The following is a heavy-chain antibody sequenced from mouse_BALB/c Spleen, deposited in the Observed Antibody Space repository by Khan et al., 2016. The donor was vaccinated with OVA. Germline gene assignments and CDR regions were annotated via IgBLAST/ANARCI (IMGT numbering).Heavy chain of an antibody. Sequence: EVKLVESGGGLVKPGGSLKLSCAASGFTFSNYGVSWVRQTPEKRLEWVASISSGDTTYYPDSVKGRFTISRANARNILYLQMSSLRSEDTAMYYCARDYWFAYWGQGTLVTVSA. J-gene: IGHJ3*01. CDR2: ISSGDTT. V-gene: IGHV5-6-5*01. CDR3: ARDYWFAY. CDR1: GFTFSNYG.